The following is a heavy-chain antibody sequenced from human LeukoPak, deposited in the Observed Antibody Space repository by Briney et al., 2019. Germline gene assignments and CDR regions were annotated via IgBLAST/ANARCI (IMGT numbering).Heavy chain of an antibody. CDR1: GGSISSYY. D-gene: IGHD6-13*01. V-gene: IGHV4-59*01. CDR3: ARGEEPLYSSSWYPPFDY. J-gene: IGHJ4*02. Sequence: SETLSLTCTVSGGSISSYYWSWIRQPPGKGLEWIGYIYYSGSTNYNPSLKSRVTISVGTSKNQFSLKLSSVTAADTAVYYCARGEEPLYSSSWYPPFDYWGQGTLVTVSS. CDR2: IYYSGST.